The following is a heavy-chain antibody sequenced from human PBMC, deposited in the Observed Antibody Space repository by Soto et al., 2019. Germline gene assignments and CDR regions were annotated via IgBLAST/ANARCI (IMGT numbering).Heavy chain of an antibody. CDR3: ATRDDSSGYYLSGAFDI. D-gene: IGHD3-22*01. J-gene: IGHJ3*02. CDR2: ISACNGNT. CDR1: GYTFTSYG. Sequence: ASVKVSCKASGYTFTSYGISWVRQAPGQGLEWMGWISACNGNTNYAQKLQGRVTMTTDTSTSTAYMELRSLRSDDTAVYYCATRDDSSGYYLSGAFDIWGQGTMVT. V-gene: IGHV1-18*01.